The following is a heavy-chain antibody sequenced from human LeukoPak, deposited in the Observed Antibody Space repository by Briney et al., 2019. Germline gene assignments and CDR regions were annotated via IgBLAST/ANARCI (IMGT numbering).Heavy chain of an antibody. CDR3: ARGGRKVDTVAPAQRDFDY. Sequence: PSETLSLTCAVYGGSLSGYYWSWIRQPPGKGREWIGEINHSGSTNYNPSLKSRVTISVETSKNQFSLKLSSVTGADTAVYYCARGGRKVDTVAPAQRDFDYWGQGTLVTVSS. D-gene: IGHD5-12*01. CDR1: GGSLSGYY. V-gene: IGHV4-34*01. CDR2: INHSGST. J-gene: IGHJ4*02.